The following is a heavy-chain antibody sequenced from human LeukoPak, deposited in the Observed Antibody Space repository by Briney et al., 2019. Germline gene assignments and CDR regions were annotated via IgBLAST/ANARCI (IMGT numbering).Heavy chain of an antibody. Sequence: GGSLRLSCAASGFSFSSYGMHWVRQAPGRGLEWVAVISYDGSNKFYADSVKGRFTISRDNSKSTLYLQMNSLRAEDTAVYYCASGFYGALNCWGQGTLVTVSS. CDR2: ISYDGSNK. D-gene: IGHD2/OR15-2a*01. CDR1: GFSFSSYG. CDR3: ASGFYGALNC. V-gene: IGHV3-30*03. J-gene: IGHJ4*02.